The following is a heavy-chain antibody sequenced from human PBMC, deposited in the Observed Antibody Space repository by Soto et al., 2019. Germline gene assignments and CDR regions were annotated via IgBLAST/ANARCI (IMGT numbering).Heavy chain of an antibody. CDR1: GFTVSSNY. CDR3: ARGRSSSSWYFDY. D-gene: IGHD6-13*01. Sequence: EVQLVETGGGLIQPGGSLRLSCAASGFTVSSNYMSWVRQAPGKGLEWVSVIYSGGSTYYADSVKGRFTISRDNSKNTLYLQMNSLRAEDTAVYYCARGRSSSSWYFDYWGQGTLVTVSS. V-gene: IGHV3-53*02. J-gene: IGHJ4*02. CDR2: IYSGGST.